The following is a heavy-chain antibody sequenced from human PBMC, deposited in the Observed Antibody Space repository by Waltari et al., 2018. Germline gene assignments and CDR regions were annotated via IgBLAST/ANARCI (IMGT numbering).Heavy chain of an antibody. D-gene: IGHD6-13*01. CDR3: ARDLSAAGPIDY. Sequence: EVQLVESGGGLIQPGGSLRLSCAASGFPVSSNYMSWVRQAPGKGLEWGSVIYSGGSTYYADSVKGRFTISRDNSKNTLYLQMNSLRAEDTAVYYCARDLSAAGPIDYGGQGTLVTVSS. V-gene: IGHV3-53*01. CDR1: GFPVSSNY. CDR2: IYSGGST. J-gene: IGHJ4*02.